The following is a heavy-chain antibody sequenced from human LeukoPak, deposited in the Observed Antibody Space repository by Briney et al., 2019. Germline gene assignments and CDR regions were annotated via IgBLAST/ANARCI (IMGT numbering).Heavy chain of an antibody. D-gene: IGHD3-16*02. V-gene: IGHV4-34*01. J-gene: IGHJ3*02. CDR3: ARGDYDYVWGSYRYDAFDI. Sequence: SETLSLTCAVYGGSFSGYYWSWIRQPPGKGLEWIGEINHSGSTNYNPSLKSRVTISVDTSENQFSLKLSSVTAADTAVYYCARGDYDYVWGSYRYDAFDIWGQGTMVTVSS. CDR1: GGSFSGYY. CDR2: INHSGST.